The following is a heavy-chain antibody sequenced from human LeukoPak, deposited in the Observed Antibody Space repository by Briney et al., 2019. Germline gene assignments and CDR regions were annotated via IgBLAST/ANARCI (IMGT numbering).Heavy chain of an antibody. Sequence: GGSLRLSCAVSGFTFSRHWMAWVRQAPGKGLEWVANIKEDGSTKNYVASVKGRFTISRDNAKNSLYLQMDSLRAEDTAVYHCARDGPYSTSATHPPWGQGTLVTVSS. J-gene: IGHJ5*02. CDR3: ARDGPYSTSATHPP. CDR1: GFTFSRHW. V-gene: IGHV3-7*03. D-gene: IGHD6-6*01. CDR2: IKEDGSTK.